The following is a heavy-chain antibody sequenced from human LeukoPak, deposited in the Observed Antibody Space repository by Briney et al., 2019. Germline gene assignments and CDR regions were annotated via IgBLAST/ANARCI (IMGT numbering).Heavy chain of an antibody. D-gene: IGHD3-9*01. CDR1: EFTVSSNY. J-gene: IGHJ4*02. CDR2: IYSGGST. Sequence: PGGSLRLSCAASEFTVSSNYMSWVRQAPGKGLEWVSVIYSGGSTYYADSVKGRFTISRDNSKNTLYLQMNSLRAEDTAVYYCAASPLRYFDWSAPSFDYWGQGTLVTVSS. V-gene: IGHV3-53*01. CDR3: AASPLRYFDWSAPSFDY.